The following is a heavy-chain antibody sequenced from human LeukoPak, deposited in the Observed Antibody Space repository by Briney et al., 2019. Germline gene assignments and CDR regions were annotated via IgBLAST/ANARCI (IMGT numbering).Heavy chain of an antibody. V-gene: IGHV1-2*02. Sequence: ASVKVSCKTSGYTFTGYYIHWVRQAPGQGLEWMGWIDPHSGGTNYAQKFQGRVTMTRDTSITTAYMELSRLRSDDTAVYYCAMWTGGWSASDYWGQATLVTVSS. D-gene: IGHD6-19*01. J-gene: IGHJ4*02. CDR3: AMWTGGWSASDY. CDR2: IDPHSGGT. CDR1: GYTFTGYY.